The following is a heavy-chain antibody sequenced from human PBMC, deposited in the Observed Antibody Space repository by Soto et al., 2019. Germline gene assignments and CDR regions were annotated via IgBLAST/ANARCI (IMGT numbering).Heavy chain of an antibody. D-gene: IGHD1-26*01. CDR1: GGSVSSGSYY. Sequence: QVQLQESGPGLVKPSETLSLTCTVSGGSVSSGSYYWSWIRQPPGKGLEWIGYIYYSGSTNYNPSLKSRVTISVDTSKNQFSLKLSSVTAADTAVYYCARVTTGVRATTYPHYFDYWGQGTLVTVSS. CDR2: IYYSGST. V-gene: IGHV4-61*01. CDR3: ARVTTGVRATTYPHYFDY. J-gene: IGHJ4*02.